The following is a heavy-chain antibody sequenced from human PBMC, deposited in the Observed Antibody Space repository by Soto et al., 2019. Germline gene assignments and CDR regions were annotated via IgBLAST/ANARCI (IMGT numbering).Heavy chain of an antibody. D-gene: IGHD3-3*01. CDR2: ISAYNGNT. V-gene: IGHV1-18*01. CDR1: GYTFTSYG. J-gene: IGHJ6*02. CDR3: ARVLRFLEWLSDSYYYGMDV. Sequence: GASVKVSCKASGYTFTSYGISWVRQAPGQGLEWMGWISAYNGNTNYAQKLQGRVTMTTDTSTSTAYMELRSLRSDDTAVYYCARVLRFLEWLSDSYYYGMDVWGQGTTVTVSS.